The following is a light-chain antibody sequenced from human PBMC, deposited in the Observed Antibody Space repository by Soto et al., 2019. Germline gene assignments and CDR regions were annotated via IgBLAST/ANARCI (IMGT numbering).Light chain of an antibody. CDR2: AAS. CDR3: QQSYTTPRT. CDR1: QSISTF. J-gene: IGKJ1*01. V-gene: IGKV1-39*01. Sequence: DIQMTQSPSSLSASVGDRVSVTCRASQSISTFLNWYLQRPGEAPKLLIYAASSLQSGVPSRFSGSGSGADFTLTIGSLQPEDFATYYCQQSYTTPRTFGQGTKVEVK.